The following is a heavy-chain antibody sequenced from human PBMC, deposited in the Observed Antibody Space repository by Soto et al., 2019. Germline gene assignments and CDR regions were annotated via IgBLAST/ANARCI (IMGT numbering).Heavy chain of an antibody. CDR3: VRDREGAVPAATGRVYYGMDV. CDR2: IYYSGST. Sequence: SETLSLTCTVSGGSISSGDYYWSWIRQPPGKGLEWIGYIYYSGSTYYNPSLKSRVTISVDTSKNQFSLKLSSVTAADTAVYYCVRDREGAVPAATGRVYYGMDVWAQGTTVTVSS. CDR1: GGSISSGDYY. D-gene: IGHD2-2*01. V-gene: IGHV4-30-4*01. J-gene: IGHJ6*02.